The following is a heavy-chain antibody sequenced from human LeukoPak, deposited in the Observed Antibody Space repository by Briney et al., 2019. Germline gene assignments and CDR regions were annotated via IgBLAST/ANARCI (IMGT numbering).Heavy chain of an antibody. Sequence: GGSLRLSCAACGFTLSDHQESCTREAPGKAGEGWANNSHSGHKIYYADSVRGRYTICRDNAKNSLYLQMNSLRAEDTAVHYCARVEGGGYCSSTSCPSLTAFDPWGQGTLVTVSS. CDR3: ARVEGGGYCSSTSCPSLTAFDP. V-gene: IGHV3-11*01. J-gene: IGHJ5*02. CDR1: GFTLSDHQ. CDR2: NSHSGHKI. D-gene: IGHD2-2*03.